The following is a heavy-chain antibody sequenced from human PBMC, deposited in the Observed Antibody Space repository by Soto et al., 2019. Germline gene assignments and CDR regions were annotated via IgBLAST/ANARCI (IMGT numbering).Heavy chain of an antibody. CDR3: ARDSSSWYVRGIQSDFDE. CDR2: IYHSGST. V-gene: IGHV4-4*02. D-gene: IGHD6-13*01. J-gene: IGHJ4*01. Sequence: PSETLSLTCAVSGGSISSSNWWSWVRQPPGKGLEWIGEIYHSGSTNYNPSLKSRVTISVDKSKNQFSLKLSSVTAADTAVYYCARDSSSWYVRGIQSDFDEWGHGTMGT. CDR1: GGSISSSNW.